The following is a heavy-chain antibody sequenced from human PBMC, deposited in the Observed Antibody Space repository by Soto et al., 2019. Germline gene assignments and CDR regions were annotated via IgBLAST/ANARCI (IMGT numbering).Heavy chain of an antibody. CDR2: IYYGGST. Sequence: QSQTLSLTCTVSGDSISSSNYYWGWIRQPPGKGLEWIGNIYYGGSTYYNPSLKSRVTISVDTSKNQFSLNLSSVTAADTAVYYCARLRRGVYYFDYWGQGTLVTVSS. CDR3: ARLRRGVYYFDY. CDR1: GDSISSSNYY. J-gene: IGHJ4*02. D-gene: IGHD3-10*01. V-gene: IGHV4-39*01.